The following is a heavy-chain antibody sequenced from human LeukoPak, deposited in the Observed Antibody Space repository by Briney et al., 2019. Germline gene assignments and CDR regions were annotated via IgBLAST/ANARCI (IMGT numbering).Heavy chain of an antibody. D-gene: IGHD6-13*01. Sequence: SSISSNIYSADSVNCRFNISRENAKNSLYLQMNTLRAEDTAVYYCARYDIAAAAPYFYYSGQGTLVTVSS. J-gene: IGHJ4*02. V-gene: IGHV3-48*03. CDR3: ARYDIAAAAPYFYY. CDR2: SSISSNI.